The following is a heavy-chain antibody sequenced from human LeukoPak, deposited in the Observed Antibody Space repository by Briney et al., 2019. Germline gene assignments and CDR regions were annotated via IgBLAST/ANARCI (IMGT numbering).Heavy chain of an antibody. D-gene: IGHD3-22*01. CDR2: VYYSGNT. CDR1: GGSLSSGGYY. J-gene: IGHJ4*02. Sequence: PSETLSLTCTVSGGSLSSGGYYWSWIRQPTGKGLEWIGYVYYSGNTNYNPSLKSRVTISVDTSKNQFSLKLSSVTAADTAVYYCARDYYDSSGYYDYWGQGALVTVSS. CDR3: ARDYYDSSGYYDY. V-gene: IGHV4-61*08.